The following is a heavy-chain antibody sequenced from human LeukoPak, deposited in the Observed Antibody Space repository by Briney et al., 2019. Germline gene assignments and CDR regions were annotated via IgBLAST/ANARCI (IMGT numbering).Heavy chain of an antibody. CDR2: IYYSGST. D-gene: IGHD3-9*01. Sequence: SETLSLTCTVAGGSIITRSFYWGWIRQPPGKGLEWIGSIYYSGSTYYNPSLKSRVTISVDTSKNQFSLKLSSVTAADTAVYYCARHVTTYYDILTGYYSNWFDPWGQGTLVTVSS. V-gene: IGHV4-39*01. CDR3: ARHVTTYYDILTGYYSNWFDP. CDR1: GGSIITRSFY. J-gene: IGHJ5*02.